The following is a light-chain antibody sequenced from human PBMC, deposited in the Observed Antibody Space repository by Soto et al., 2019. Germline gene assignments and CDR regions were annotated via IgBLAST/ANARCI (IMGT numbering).Light chain of an antibody. CDR3: SSYTSSSTLVV. J-gene: IGLJ1*01. Sequence: QYVLTQPASVPGPPGQSITISCTGTNSDVGGYNYVSWYQQHPGKAPKLMIYDVSNRPSGVSNRFSGSKSGNTASLTISGLQAEDEADYYCSSYTSSSTLVVFGTGTKVTVL. CDR1: NSDVGGYNY. V-gene: IGLV2-14*01. CDR2: DVS.